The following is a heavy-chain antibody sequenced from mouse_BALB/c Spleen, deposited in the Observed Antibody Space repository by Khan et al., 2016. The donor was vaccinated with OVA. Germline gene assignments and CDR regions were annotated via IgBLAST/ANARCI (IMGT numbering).Heavy chain of an antibody. CDR3: TRPSTTQYYYGMDY. J-gene: IGHJ4*01. Sequence: EVKLMESGGGLVQPGGSLKLSCAASGFTFSSYTMSWVRQTPDKRLEWVAFISHGGSSVYYPDTVKGRFTSSRDNAKNTLYLQMSSMKSEDTAMYYCTRPSTTQYYYGMDYWGQGTSVIVSS. V-gene: IGHV5-12-2*01. D-gene: IGHD1-1*01. CDR2: ISHGGSSV. CDR1: GFTFSSYT.